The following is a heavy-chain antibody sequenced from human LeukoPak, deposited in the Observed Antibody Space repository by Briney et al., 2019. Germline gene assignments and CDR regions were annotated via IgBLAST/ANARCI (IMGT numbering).Heavy chain of an antibody. D-gene: IGHD6-6*01. V-gene: IGHV4-59*01. J-gene: IGHJ1*01. CDR3: ARGGAARLHFQN. CDR1: GGSISTYY. CDR2: IYHSGST. Sequence: SETLSLSCTVSGGSISTYYWNWIRQTPGKGLEWIGYIYHSGSTNYNPSLQSRVTISVDTSKNQFSLNLNSVTAADTAVYYCARGGAARLHFQNWGQGTLVTVSS.